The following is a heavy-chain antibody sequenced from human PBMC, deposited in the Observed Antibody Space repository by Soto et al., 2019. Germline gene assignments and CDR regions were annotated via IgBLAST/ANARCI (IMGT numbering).Heavy chain of an antibody. D-gene: IGHD3-22*01. V-gene: IGHV3-30*18. Sequence: QVQLVESGGGVVQPGTSLRLSCSASGFTFSDYGIHWVRQAPGKGLEWVALISYDGSNKYYADSVKGRFTISRDNSKNTLYLQMNSLRAEDTAVYYCAKDRSSGYYIDAFDIWGQGTMVTVSS. CDR2: ISYDGSNK. J-gene: IGHJ3*02. CDR1: GFTFSDYG. CDR3: AKDRSSGYYIDAFDI.